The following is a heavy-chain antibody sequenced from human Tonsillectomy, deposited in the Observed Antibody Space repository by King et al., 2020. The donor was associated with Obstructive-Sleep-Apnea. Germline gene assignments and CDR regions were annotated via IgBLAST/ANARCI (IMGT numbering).Heavy chain of an antibody. CDR2: MYYSGNT. V-gene: IGHV4-59*08. D-gene: IGHD5-12*01. CDR3: ARHRGVEDYGGYGDYFDY. CDR1: GGSINNYY. Sequence: LQESGPGLVKPSETLSLTCSFSGGSINNYYWSWIRQPPGKGLEWIGYMYYSGNTNFNPSLKSRVTISADTSKIQFSLRLSSVTAADTAVYYCARHRGVEDYGGYGDYFDYWGQGTLVTVSS. J-gene: IGHJ4*02.